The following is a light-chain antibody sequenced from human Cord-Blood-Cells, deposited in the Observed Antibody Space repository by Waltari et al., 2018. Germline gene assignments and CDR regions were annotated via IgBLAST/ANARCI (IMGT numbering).Light chain of an antibody. Sequence: DIQMTQSPSSLSASVGDRVTITCRASQNISSYLNWYQQKPGKAPKLLIYAASSLQRGVPSRFSGSGSGTDFTLTISSLQPEDIATYYCQQYDNTPLTFGGGTKVEIK. J-gene: IGKJ4*01. CDR2: AAS. CDR3: QQYDNTPLT. CDR1: QNISSY. V-gene: IGKV1-39*01.